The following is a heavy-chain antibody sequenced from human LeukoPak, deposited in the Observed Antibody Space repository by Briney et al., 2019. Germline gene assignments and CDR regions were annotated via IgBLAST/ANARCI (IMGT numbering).Heavy chain of an antibody. V-gene: IGHV1-2*02. D-gene: IGHD2-15*01. CDR3: AKRARDSTCYGRFFDY. CDR1: RYIFTGFY. CDR2: INPNSSGT. J-gene: IGHJ4*02. Sequence: ASVNVSCKASRYIFTGFYIDWLRQAPSRGREGMGGINPNSSGTNFARTFQARASLTSNTSIRTASMEVGRLTHDGTAVYFCAKRARDSTCYGRFFDYWGQGSLVTVS.